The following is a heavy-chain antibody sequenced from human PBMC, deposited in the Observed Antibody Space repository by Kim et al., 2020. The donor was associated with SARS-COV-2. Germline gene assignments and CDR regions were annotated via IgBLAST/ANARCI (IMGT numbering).Heavy chain of an antibody. V-gene: IGHV4-34*01. CDR3: ARGRAGVVPSPILGLGPYFDYYTLDV. CDR2: ITHGGSS. D-gene: IGHD3-3*01. J-gene: IGHJ6*02. CDR1: GGSFSDYN. Sequence: SETLSLTCAVYGGSFSDYNWSWIRQPPGKGLEWIGDITHGGSSNLSPSLKSRVTISVDTSKSQFSLRLKSLTATDTAVYYCARGRAGVVPSPILGLGPYFDYYTLDVWGRGTPVAVSS.